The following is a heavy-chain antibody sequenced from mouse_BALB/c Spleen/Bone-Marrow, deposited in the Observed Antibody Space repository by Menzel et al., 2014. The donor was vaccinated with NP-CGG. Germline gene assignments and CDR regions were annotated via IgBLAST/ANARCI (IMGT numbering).Heavy chain of an antibody. Sequence: QVQLQQSGAEMVKPGASVKLSCKASGDIFTSYYMYWVKRRPGQGLEWIGGINPNNSGTNHNEKFKSEATLTVDKSSSTAYMELSSLTSEDSAVYYCARGRYDSDGWYFDVWGAGTTVTVSS. CDR1: GDIFTSYY. CDR2: INPNNSGT. V-gene: IGHV1-53*01. J-gene: IGHJ1*01. CDR3: ARGRYDSDGWYFDV. D-gene: IGHD2-4*01.